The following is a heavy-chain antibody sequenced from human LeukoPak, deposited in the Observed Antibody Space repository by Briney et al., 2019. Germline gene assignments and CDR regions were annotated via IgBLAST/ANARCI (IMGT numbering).Heavy chain of an antibody. V-gene: IGHV3-13*01. J-gene: IGHJ3*02. CDR2: IGTAGDT. CDR3: ATSHTTSGAFDI. D-gene: IGHD3-16*01. Sequence: GGSLRLSCAASGFTFSSYDMHWVRQATGKDLEWVSAIGTAGDTYYPGSVKGRFTISRENAKNSLYLQMNSLRAGDTAVYYCATSHTTSGAFDIWGQGTMVTVSS. CDR1: GFTFSSYD.